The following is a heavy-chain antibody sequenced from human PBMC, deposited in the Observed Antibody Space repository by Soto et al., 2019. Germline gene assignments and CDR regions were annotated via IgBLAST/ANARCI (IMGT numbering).Heavy chain of an antibody. V-gene: IGHV3-66*01. CDR1: GLIVSKNY. D-gene: IGHD2-15*01. CDR2: IQSGGGT. J-gene: IGHJ5*02. Sequence: EVQLVESGGGLVQPGGSLRLSCAVSGLIVSKNYINWVRQAPGKGLEWVSLIQSGGGTYYADSVKGRFTISRDNSKNIVSIQMNGLRAEDTAVYFCARDPFGGSSGRDDFDPWGQGNLVTVSS. CDR3: ARDPFGGSSGRDDFDP.